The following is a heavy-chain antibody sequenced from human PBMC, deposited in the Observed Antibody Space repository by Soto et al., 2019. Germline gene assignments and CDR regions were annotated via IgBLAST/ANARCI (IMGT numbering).Heavy chain of an antibody. CDR3: ARGDYGDYPASFDY. CDR1: GGTFSSYA. Sequence: QVQLVQSGAEVKKPGSSVKVSCKASGGTFSSYAISWVRQAPGQGLEWMGGIIPIFGTANYAQKFQGRVRITADECTSTAYMERSSLRSEDTAVYYCARGDYGDYPASFDYWGQGTLVTVSS. D-gene: IGHD4-17*01. J-gene: IGHJ4*02. CDR2: IIPIFGTA. V-gene: IGHV1-69*12.